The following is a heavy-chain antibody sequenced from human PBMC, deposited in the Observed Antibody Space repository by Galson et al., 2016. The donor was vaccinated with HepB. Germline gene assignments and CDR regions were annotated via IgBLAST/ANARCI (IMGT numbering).Heavy chain of an antibody. CDR2: INTNTGNP. CDR1: GYRFTNFA. J-gene: IGHJ2*01. CDR3: ARVAGFYYMDRYFDL. D-gene: IGHD3-10*01. V-gene: IGHV7-4-1*02. Sequence: SVKVSCKASGYRFTNFAMNWVRQAPGQGLEWMGWINTNTGNPTYAQGFTGRFVFSLDTSVSTAFLQISSLKAEDTAVYYCARVAGFYYMDRYFDLWGRGTLVTVSS.